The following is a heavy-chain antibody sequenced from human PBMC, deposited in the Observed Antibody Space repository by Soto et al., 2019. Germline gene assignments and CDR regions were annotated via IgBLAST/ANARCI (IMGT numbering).Heavy chain of an antibody. CDR2: IYYSGST. D-gene: IGHD6-19*01. V-gene: IGHV4-59*08. CDR1: GGSISSYY. J-gene: IGHJ4*02. CDR3: ARHVSSGWYHYFAY. Sequence: SETLSLTCTVSGGSISSYYWSWVRQPPGKGLEWIGYIYYSGSTNYNPSLKSRVTISVDTSKNQFSLKLSSVTAADTAVYYCARHVSSGWYHYFAYWGQGTLVTVSS.